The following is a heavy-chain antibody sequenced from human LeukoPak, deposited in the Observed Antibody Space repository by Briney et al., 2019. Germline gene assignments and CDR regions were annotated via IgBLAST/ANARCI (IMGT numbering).Heavy chain of an antibody. D-gene: IGHD2-15*01. CDR1: GYTFTSYD. J-gene: IGHJ4*02. Sequence: ASVKVSRKASGYTFTSYDINWVRQAPGQGLEWMGRIIPILGIANYAQKFQGRVTITADKSTSTAYMELSSLRSEDTAVYYCARGGTPNCSGGSCYDYWGQGTLVTVSS. V-gene: IGHV1-69*04. CDR2: IIPILGIA. CDR3: ARGGTPNCSGGSCYDY.